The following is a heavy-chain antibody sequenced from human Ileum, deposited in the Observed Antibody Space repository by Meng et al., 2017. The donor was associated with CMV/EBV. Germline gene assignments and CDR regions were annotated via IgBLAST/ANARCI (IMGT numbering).Heavy chain of an antibody. D-gene: IGHD3-22*01. CDR1: GFTLSSYA. CDR3: AKGSSSAWPYYFDY. Sequence: SGFTLSSYAMTWVRQPPGKGLEWVSAITYSGGSTYYADSVKGRFTISRDNSKNTLYLQMNSLRAEDTAVYYCAKGSSSAWPYYFDYWGQGTLVTVSS. V-gene: IGHV3-23*01. J-gene: IGHJ4*02. CDR2: ITYSGGST.